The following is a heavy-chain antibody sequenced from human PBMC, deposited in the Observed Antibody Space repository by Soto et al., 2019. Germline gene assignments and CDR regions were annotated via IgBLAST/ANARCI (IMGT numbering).Heavy chain of an antibody. V-gene: IGHV3-33*01. CDR1: GSIFSAYG. CDR3: ARDGIGGTVFRGFCDY. Sequence: QKYLVESGGGVVQPGGPLRLSCVASGSIFSAYGMHWVRQAPGTGLEWVAVIWYDGSNKYYADSVKGRFTISRDNSKNMLYLQMDSLRAEDTAVYYCARDGIGGTVFRGFCDYWGQGTLVTVSS. J-gene: IGHJ4*02. CDR2: IWYDGSNK. D-gene: IGHD1-7*01.